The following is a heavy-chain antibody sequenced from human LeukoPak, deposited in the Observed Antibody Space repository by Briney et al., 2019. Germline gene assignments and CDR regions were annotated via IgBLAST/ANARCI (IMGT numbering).Heavy chain of an antibody. CDR2: IKPDSGDT. CDR1: GYTFSGYY. Sequence: GASVKVSCKASGYTFSGYYIHWVRQAPGQGLEWMGLIKPDSGDTNYARKFQGRVTMTRDTSITTAYMELNRLTSDDTAVYYCVRDRPHNWFDPWGQGTLVTVSS. V-gene: IGHV1-2*02. CDR3: VRDRPHNWFDP. J-gene: IGHJ5*02.